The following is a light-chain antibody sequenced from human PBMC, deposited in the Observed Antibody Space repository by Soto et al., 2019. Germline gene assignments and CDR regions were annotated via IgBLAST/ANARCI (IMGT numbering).Light chain of an antibody. V-gene: IGKV3-20*01. CDR1: ESVSNNY. J-gene: IGKJ1*01. CDR2: GAS. Sequence: EIALTHSPDTLSLSPGERATLSCRASESVSNNYLAWYQQKPGQAPRLVIYGASSRATGIPDRFSGSGSGTDFTLTISRLEPEDFAMHYCQQYSKSPLTFGQGTKVEIK. CDR3: QQYSKSPLT.